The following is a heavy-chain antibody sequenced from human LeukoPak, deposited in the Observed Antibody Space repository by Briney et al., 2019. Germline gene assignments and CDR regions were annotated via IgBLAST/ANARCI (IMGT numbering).Heavy chain of an antibody. V-gene: IGHV3-15*01. D-gene: IGHD3-22*01. CDR2: MKSKTDGGTR. CDR3: TTLSYYDPLLGDY. J-gene: IGHJ4*02. Sequence: GGSLRLSCAASGFTFSDYYMSWIRQAPGKGLEWVGRMKSKTDGGTRDYAAPVKGRFTISRDDSKNTLYLLMNSLKIEDTAVYYCTTLSYYDPLLGDYWGQGTLVTVSS. CDR1: GFTFSDYY.